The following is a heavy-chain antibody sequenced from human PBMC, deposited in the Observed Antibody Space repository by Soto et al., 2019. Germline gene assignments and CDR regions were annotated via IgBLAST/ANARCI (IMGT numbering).Heavy chain of an antibody. J-gene: IGHJ5*02. Sequence: QVQLVQSGAEVKKPGASVKVSCKASGYTFTSYDINWVRQATGQGLEWMGWINPNSGNTGYAQKFQGRVTMTRNTSISTAYMELSSLRSEDTAVYYCARERRWGTLSNRWFDPWGQGTLVTVSS. D-gene: IGHD1-1*01. CDR2: INPNSGNT. V-gene: IGHV1-8*01. CDR3: ARERRWGTLSNRWFDP. CDR1: GYTFTSYD.